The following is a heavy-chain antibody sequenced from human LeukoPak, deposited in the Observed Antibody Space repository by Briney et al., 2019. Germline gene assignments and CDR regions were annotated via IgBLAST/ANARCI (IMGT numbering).Heavy chain of an antibody. Sequence: PSETLSLTCAVYGGSFSGYYWSWIRQPPGKGLEWIGEINHSGSTNYNPSLKSRVTISVDTSKNQFSLKLSSVTAADTAVYYCARGSQLLGCFDPWGQGTLVTVSS. CDR2: INHSGST. CDR3: ARGSQLLGCFDP. CDR1: GGSFSGYY. D-gene: IGHD5-24*01. J-gene: IGHJ5*02. V-gene: IGHV4-34*01.